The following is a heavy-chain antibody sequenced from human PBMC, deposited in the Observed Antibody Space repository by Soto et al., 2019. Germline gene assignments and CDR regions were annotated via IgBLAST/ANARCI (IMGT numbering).Heavy chain of an antibody. CDR2: INAGYGNT. CDR1: GFTFSSYA. D-gene: IGHD7-27*01. J-gene: IGHJ4*02. CDR3: ARDTGDGTFDF. V-gene: IGHV1-3*01. Sequence: ASVKVSCKASGFTFSSYAMHWVRQAPGQRLEWMGWINAGYGNTKSSQKFQDRVTISRDTSASTAYMELTSLRSEDTAVYYCARDTGDGTFDFWGQGTLVTVSS.